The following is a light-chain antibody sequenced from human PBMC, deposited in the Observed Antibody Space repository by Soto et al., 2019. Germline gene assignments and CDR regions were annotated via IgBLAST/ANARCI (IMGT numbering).Light chain of an antibody. CDR3: QQYYRSCT. Sequence: DIQLTQSPSTLSASVGDRVTITCRASQSVTDWLAWYQQKPGKAPKRLIYDASSLQSGVPSRFSGSGSGTEFSLTISSLQPDDFATYYCQQYYRSCTFGQGTKVEIK. CDR2: DAS. V-gene: IGKV1-5*01. CDR1: QSVTDW. J-gene: IGKJ2*02.